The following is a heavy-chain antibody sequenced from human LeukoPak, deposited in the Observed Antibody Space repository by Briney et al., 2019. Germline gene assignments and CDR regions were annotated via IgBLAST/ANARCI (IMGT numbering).Heavy chain of an antibody. Sequence: SETLSLTCTVSGGSISSYYWGWIRQPPGKGLEWIGYIYYSGSTNYNPSLKSRVTISVDTSKNQFSLKLSSVTAADTAVYYCARGYTYGSWGGYFDYWGQGTLVTVSS. CDR1: GGSISSYY. J-gene: IGHJ4*02. D-gene: IGHD5-18*01. V-gene: IGHV4-59*01. CDR3: ARGYTYGSWGGYFDY. CDR2: IYYSGST.